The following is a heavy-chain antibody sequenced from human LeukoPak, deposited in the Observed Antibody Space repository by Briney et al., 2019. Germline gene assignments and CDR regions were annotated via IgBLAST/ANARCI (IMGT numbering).Heavy chain of an antibody. CDR2: IKQDGSEK. CDR3: SSRSSCSGGTCQFNY. CDR1: GFTFSNSW. D-gene: IGHD2-15*01. Sequence: TGGSLRLSCAGSGFTFSNSWMSWVRQAPGKGLEWVAHIKQDGSEKYYVDSVKGRFTISRDNAKNSLYLQMDSLRAEATAVYYCSSRSSCSGGTCQFNYWGQGTLVTVSS. J-gene: IGHJ4*02. V-gene: IGHV3-7*01.